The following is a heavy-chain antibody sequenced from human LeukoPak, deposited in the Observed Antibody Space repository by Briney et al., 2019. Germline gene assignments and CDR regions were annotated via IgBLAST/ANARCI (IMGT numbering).Heavy chain of an antibody. CDR1: GYTFTSYG. CDR2: ISAYNGNT. D-gene: IGHD3-10*01. Sequence: ASVTVSCKASGYTFTSYGISWVRQAPGQGLELMGWISAYNGNTNYAQKLQGRLTMTTDTSTSTAYMQLRSLRSDDTAVYYCARVRKDYYYGSGSYYNRNWFDPWGQGTLVTVSS. V-gene: IGHV1-18*01. CDR3: ARVRKDYYYGSGSYYNRNWFDP. J-gene: IGHJ5*02.